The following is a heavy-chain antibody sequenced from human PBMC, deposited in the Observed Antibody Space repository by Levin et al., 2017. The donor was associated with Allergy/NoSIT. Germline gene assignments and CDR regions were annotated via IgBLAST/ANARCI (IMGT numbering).Heavy chain of an antibody. Sequence: GESLKISCAASGFTFSSYWMHWVRQAPGKGLVWVSRINSDGSSTSYADSVKGRFTISRDNAKNTLYLQMNSLRAEDTAVYYCARDMGESSGWYWSSRIYYGMDVWGQGTTVTVSS. D-gene: IGHD6-19*01. CDR2: INSDGSST. CDR3: ARDMGESSGWYWSSRIYYGMDV. J-gene: IGHJ6*02. CDR1: GFTFSSYW. V-gene: IGHV3-74*01.